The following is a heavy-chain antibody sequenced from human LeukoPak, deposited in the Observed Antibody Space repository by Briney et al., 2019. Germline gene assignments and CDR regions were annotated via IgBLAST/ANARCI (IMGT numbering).Heavy chain of an antibody. J-gene: IGHJ4*02. CDR3: ARPARGYYGSGSYVDY. CDR2: IYPGDSDT. V-gene: IGHV5-51*01. CDR1: GYSFTNYW. D-gene: IGHD3-10*01. Sequence: GESLKISCKGSGYSFTNYWIGWVRQMPGKGLEWMGIIYPGDSDTRYYPSFRGQVTISADKSISTAYLQWSSLKASDTAIYYCARPARGYYGSGSYVDYWGQGTLVTVSS.